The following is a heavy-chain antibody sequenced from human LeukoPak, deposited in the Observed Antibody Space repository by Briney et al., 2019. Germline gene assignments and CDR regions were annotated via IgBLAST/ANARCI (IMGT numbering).Heavy chain of an antibody. J-gene: IGHJ3*02. CDR1: GFTFSSYG. V-gene: IGHV4-34*01. Sequence: GTLRLSCAASGFTFSSYGMSWVRQPPGKGLEWIGEINHSGSTNYNPSLKSRVTISVDTSKNQFSLKLSSVTAADTAVYYCARPMTTVTTFAFDIWGQGTMVTVSS. D-gene: IGHD4-17*01. CDR2: INHSGST. CDR3: ARPMTTVTTFAFDI.